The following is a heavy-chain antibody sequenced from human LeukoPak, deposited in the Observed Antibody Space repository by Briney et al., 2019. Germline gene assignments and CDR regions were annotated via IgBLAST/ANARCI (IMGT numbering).Heavy chain of an antibody. CDR1: GFTFSGFW. Sequence: GGSLRLSCAASGFTFSGFWMHWVRQAPGKGLVWGSCISFDGSDATYADSVKGRFTISRDNAKNTLHLQMDSLTVEDTAVYYCAIPPLSGSGSSRPLAGVDVWGQGTTVTVSS. J-gene: IGHJ6*02. CDR3: AIPPLSGSGSSRPLAGVDV. D-gene: IGHD3-10*01. CDR2: ISFDGSDA. V-gene: IGHV3-74*01.